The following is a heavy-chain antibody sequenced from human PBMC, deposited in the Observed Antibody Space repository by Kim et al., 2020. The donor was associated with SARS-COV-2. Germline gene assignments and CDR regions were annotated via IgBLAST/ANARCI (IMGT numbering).Heavy chain of an antibody. J-gene: IGHJ4*02. D-gene: IGHD2-15*01. V-gene: IGHV3-15*01. CDR1: GFTFSNVW. CDR2: IKTKNDGGTA. CDR3: TADPICSGDNCYHPAY. Sequence: GALRLSCAASGFTFSNVWMSWVRQAPGRGLEWVGRIKTKNDGGTADYGASVKGRFTISRDDSEDTVYLEMNSLKTEDTGVYYCTADPICSGDNCYHPAYWSQETLVTVSS.